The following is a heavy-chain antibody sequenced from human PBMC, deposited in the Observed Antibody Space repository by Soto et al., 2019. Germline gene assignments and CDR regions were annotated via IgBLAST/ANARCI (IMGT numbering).Heavy chain of an antibody. CDR2: ISAYNGNT. CDR3: ARRCGVPAAGTGLGDICYYYYGMDV. D-gene: IGHD6-13*01. CDR1: GYTFTSYG. Sequence: QVQLVQSGAEVKKPGASVKVSCKASGYTFTSYGISWVRQAPGQGLEWMGWISAYNGNTNYAQKLQGRVTMTTDTSTSTAYMELRSLRSDDTAVYYCARRCGVPAAGTGLGDICYYYYGMDVWGQGTTVTVSS. V-gene: IGHV1-18*01. J-gene: IGHJ6*02.